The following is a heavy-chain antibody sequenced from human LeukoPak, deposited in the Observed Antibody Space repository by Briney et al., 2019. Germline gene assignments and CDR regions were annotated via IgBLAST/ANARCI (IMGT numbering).Heavy chain of an antibody. V-gene: IGHV3-23*01. Sequence: GGSLRLSCAASGFTFSSYAMSWVRQAPGKGLEWVSAISGSGGSTYYADSVKGRFTISRDNSKNTLYLQMNSLRAEDTAVYYCARDGTRYYDSSGYYYWGQGTLVTVSS. CDR2: ISGSGGST. J-gene: IGHJ4*02. CDR1: GFTFSSYA. D-gene: IGHD3-22*01. CDR3: ARDGTRYYDSSGYYY.